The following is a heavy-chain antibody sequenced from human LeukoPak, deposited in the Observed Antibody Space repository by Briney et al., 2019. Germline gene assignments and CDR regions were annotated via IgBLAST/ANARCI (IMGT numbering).Heavy chain of an antibody. V-gene: IGHV3-48*03. CDR2: ISSSGSTI. J-gene: IGHJ4*02. D-gene: IGHD3-22*01. Sequence: GGSLRLSCAASGFTFSSYEMNWVRQAPGKGLEWVSYISSSGSTIYYADSVKGRFTISRDNAKNSLYLQMNSLRAEDTAVYYCARESSSGYYYFDYWGQGTLVTVSS. CDR1: GFTFSSYE. CDR3: ARESSSGYYYFDY.